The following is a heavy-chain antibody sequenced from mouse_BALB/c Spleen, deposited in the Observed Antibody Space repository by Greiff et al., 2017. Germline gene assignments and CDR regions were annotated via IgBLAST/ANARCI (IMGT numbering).Heavy chain of an antibody. Sequence: VQLQESGAELARPGASVKLSCKASGYTFTSYWMQWVKQRPGQGLEWIGAIYPGDGDTRYTQKFKGKATLTADKSSSTAYMQLSSLASEDSAVYYCASSLLRLWYFDVWGAGTTVTVSS. J-gene: IGHJ1*01. CDR1: GYTFTSYW. CDR3: ASSLLRLWYFDV. V-gene: IGHV1-87*01. CDR2: IYPGDGDT. D-gene: IGHD1-2*01.